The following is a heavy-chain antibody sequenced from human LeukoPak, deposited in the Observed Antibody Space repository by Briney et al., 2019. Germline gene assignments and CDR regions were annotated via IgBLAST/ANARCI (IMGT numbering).Heavy chain of an antibody. V-gene: IGHV1-69*13. CDR2: IITILGTA. D-gene: IGHD1-7*01. CDR3: ALPSITGTTWFDP. CDR1: GCTFSKYA. Sequence: SVTDSFMACGCTFSKYAIRWLGQAPGQGRAWVGGIITILGTANYAQKFQGRATNTSDESTSTAYMDRSTLRSEDTAVYNCALPSITGTTWFDPWGQGTLVTVSS. J-gene: IGHJ5*02.